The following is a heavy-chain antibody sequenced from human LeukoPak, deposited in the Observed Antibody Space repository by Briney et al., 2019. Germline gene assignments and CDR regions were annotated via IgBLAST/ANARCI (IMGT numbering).Heavy chain of an antibody. Sequence: PGRSLRLSCAASGFTFSSYAMHWVRQAPGKGLEWVAVISYDGSNKYYADSVKGRFTISRDNSKNTLYLQMNSLRAEDTAVYYCARDLRYPTDYGMDVWGQGTTVTVSS. V-gene: IGHV3-30-3*01. J-gene: IGHJ6*02. D-gene: IGHD1-26*01. CDR3: ARDLRYPTDYGMDV. CDR1: GFTFSSYA. CDR2: ISYDGSNK.